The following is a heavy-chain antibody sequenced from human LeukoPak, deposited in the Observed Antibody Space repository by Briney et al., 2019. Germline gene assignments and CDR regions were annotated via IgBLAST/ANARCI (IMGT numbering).Heavy chain of an antibody. CDR2: IYYSGST. D-gene: IGHD3-10*01. J-gene: IGHJ4*02. CDR1: GDSISSYY. V-gene: IGHV4-59*08. CDR3: ARHYPYGSGSYSPFYFDY. Sequence: SETLSLTCTVSGDSISSYYWSWTRQPPGKGLEWIGYIYYSGSTNYNPSLKSRVTISVDTSKNQFSLKLSSVTAADTGVYYCARHYPYGSGSYSPFYFDYWGQGTLVSVSS.